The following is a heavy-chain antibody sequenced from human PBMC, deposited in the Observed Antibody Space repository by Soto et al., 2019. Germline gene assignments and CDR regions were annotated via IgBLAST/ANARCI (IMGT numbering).Heavy chain of an antibody. CDR2: ISAYNGNT. J-gene: IGHJ6*02. Sequence: ASVKVSCKASGYTFTSYGISWVRQAPGQGLEWMGWISAYNGNTNYAQKLQGRVTMTTDTSTSTAYMELRSLRSDDTAVYYCARDRDTISGVVIHSYYYYGMDVWGQGTTVTVSS. CDR1: GYTFTSYG. CDR3: ARDRDTISGVVIHSYYYYGMDV. D-gene: IGHD3-3*01. V-gene: IGHV1-18*04.